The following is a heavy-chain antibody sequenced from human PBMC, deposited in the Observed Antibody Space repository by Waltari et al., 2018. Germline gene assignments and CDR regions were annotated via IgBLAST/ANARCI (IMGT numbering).Heavy chain of an antibody. D-gene: IGHD2-15*01. J-gene: IGHJ5*02. V-gene: IGHV3-7*01. Sequence: EVHMVESGGGLVKPGGSMRLSWAASGFTFTDYWMSWVRQAPGKGPAWVSSIKQDGSDKYDVDSVKGRFTISRDNAKTSLHLQMNSLRAEDTAVYYCARSACSPDHWGQGTLVTVSS. CDR3: ARSACSPDH. CDR1: GFTFTDYW. CDR2: IKQDGSDK.